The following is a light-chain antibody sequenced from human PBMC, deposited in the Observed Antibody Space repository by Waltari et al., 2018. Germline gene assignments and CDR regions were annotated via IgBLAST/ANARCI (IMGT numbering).Light chain of an antibody. CDR3: SSYTTNRHYV. Sequence: QSDLTQPASVSGSPGQSITIPCTGTNSDVGAYDYVSWYQQYPGKAPKLVIFDVSSRPSAASGRFSGSKSGNTASLIISHLQAEDEADYYCSSYTTNRHYVFGAGTKVTVL. V-gene: IGLV2-14*01. J-gene: IGLJ1*01. CDR1: NSDVGAYDY. CDR2: DVS.